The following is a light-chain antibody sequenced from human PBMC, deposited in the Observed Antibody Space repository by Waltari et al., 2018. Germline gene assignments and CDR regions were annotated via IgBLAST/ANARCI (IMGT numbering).Light chain of an antibody. J-gene: IGKJ1*01. CDR1: QSVLYSSNNKNY. CDR3: QQYYSIPPT. Sequence: DIVMTQSPDSLTVSLGERATINYKSSQSVLYSSNNKNYLAWYQQKPGQPPKLLIYWASTRESGVPDRFSGSGSATDFTLTISSLQAEDVAVYYCQQYYSIPPTFGQGTKVEIK. CDR2: WAS. V-gene: IGKV4-1*01.